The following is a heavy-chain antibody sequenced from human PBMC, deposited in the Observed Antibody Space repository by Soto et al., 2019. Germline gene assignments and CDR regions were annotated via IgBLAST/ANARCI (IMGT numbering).Heavy chain of an antibody. CDR3: ARGRTVRNYADDSSDYFYFFDY. D-gene: IGHD3-22*01. CDR2: VYYTGST. CDR1: GDSISTFY. Sequence: LSLTCTVSGDSISTFYWVWMRQSPGKELERIGYVYYTGSTNYNPSLKSRVTISVDRSKNQFSLKLTSANAADTAVYYCARGRTVRNYADDSSDYFYFFDYWGQGTQVTVSS. V-gene: IGHV4-59*01. J-gene: IGHJ4*02.